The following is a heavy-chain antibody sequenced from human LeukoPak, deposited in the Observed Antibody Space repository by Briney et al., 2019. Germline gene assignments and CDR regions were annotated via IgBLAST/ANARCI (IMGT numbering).Heavy chain of an antibody. CDR3: ARENHVTIGY. V-gene: IGHV1-69*04. CDR1: GGSFSTYA. Sequence: ASVKVSCKSSGGSFSTYAVNWVRQAPGQGLEWMGRLIPVLGMSHYAQGFQGRITLTADRSTNTAYMELDRLTSDDTAVYFCARENHVTIGYWGQGALVTVSS. CDR2: LIPVLGMS. D-gene: IGHD3-3*01. J-gene: IGHJ4*02.